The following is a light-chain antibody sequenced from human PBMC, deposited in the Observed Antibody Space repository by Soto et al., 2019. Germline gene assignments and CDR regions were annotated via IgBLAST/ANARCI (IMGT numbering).Light chain of an antibody. Sequence: EIVLTQSPGTLSFSAGERATLSCRASQTVSSNYLAWYQQKPGQGPRLLIYGASSRATGTPDRFSGSGSGTDFTLTISRLEPEDFAVYYCQQYGSSPPRITFGQGTRLEIK. J-gene: IGKJ5*01. CDR2: GAS. CDR1: QTVSSNY. CDR3: QQYGSSPPRIT. V-gene: IGKV3-20*01.